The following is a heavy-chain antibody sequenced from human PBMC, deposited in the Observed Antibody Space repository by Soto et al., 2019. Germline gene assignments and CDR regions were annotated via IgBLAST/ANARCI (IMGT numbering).Heavy chain of an antibody. CDR2: IYYSGST. CDR3: ARPAVRWFGELSGGSSAFDI. J-gene: IGHJ3*02. D-gene: IGHD3-10*01. Sequence: PSETLSLTCTVSGGSISSSSYYWGWIRQPPGKGMEWIVSIYYSGSTYYNPSLKSRVTISVDTSKNQFSLKLSSVTAADTAVYYCARPAVRWFGELSGGSSAFDIWGQGTMVTVSS. V-gene: IGHV4-39*01. CDR1: GGSISSSSYY.